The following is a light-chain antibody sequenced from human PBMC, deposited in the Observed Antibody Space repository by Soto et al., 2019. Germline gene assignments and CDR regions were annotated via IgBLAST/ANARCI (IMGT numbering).Light chain of an antibody. J-gene: IGKJ5*01. Sequence: DIQMTQSPSSLSASVGDRVTITCRASQGISSWLAWYQQKPEKAPKLVIYDASSLQSGVPSRFSGSGSGTDFTLTISSLQPEDFATYYCQQSYSTGITFGQGTRLEIK. CDR1: QGISSW. CDR2: DAS. V-gene: IGKV1-39*01. CDR3: QQSYSTGIT.